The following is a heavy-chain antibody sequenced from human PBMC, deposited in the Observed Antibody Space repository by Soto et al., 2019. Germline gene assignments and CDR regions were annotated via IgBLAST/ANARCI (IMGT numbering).Heavy chain of an antibody. CDR3: AKGGRQWLVTSDFNY. J-gene: IGHJ4*02. Sequence: GSLRLSCAASGFIVRNTYMNWVRQAPGKGLEWVSVIYPGGYTHYADSVKGRFTISRDSSKNTVSLEMTSLRAEDTAVYYCAKGGRQWLVTSDFNYWGQGALVTVSS. V-gene: IGHV3-66*02. CDR1: GFIVRNTY. CDR2: IYPGGYT. D-gene: IGHD6-19*01.